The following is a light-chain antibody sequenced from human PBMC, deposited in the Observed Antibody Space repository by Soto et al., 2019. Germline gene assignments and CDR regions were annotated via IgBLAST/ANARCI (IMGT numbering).Light chain of an antibody. CDR1: SSNIGKYY. V-gene: IGLV1-51*02. CDR2: END. J-gene: IGLJ1*01. CDR3: GTWDSSLTTFV. Sequence: QSVLTQPPSVSAAPGQKVTMSCSGSSSNIGKYYVSWHQQLPGTAPKLLIYENDKRPSGIPDRFSGSKSGTSATLGITGLQTGGEADYYCGTWDSSLTTFVFGTGTKVTVL.